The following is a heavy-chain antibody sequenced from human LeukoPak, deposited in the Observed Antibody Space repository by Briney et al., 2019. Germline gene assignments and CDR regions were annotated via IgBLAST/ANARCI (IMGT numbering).Heavy chain of an antibody. J-gene: IGHJ4*02. CDR2: IYGGDNT. CDR1: GITVSSNY. D-gene: IGHD3-22*01. Sequence: GGSLRLSCAASGITVSSNYMSWVRQAPGKGLEWVSVIYGGDNTYYAGSVKGRFITSRDKSKNTLYLQMNSLRAEDTAVYYCAKVFGDMIVVVIGYFDYWGQGTLVTVSS. CDR3: AKVFGDMIVVVIGYFDY. V-gene: IGHV3-53*01.